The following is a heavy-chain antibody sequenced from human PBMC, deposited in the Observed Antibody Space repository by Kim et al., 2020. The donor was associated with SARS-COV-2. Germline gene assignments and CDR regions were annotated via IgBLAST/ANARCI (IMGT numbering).Heavy chain of an antibody. D-gene: IGHD5-18*01. CDR1: GYTFTSYA. Sequence: ASVKVSCKASGYTFTSYAMHWVRQAPGQRLEWMGWINAGNGNTKYSQKFQGRVTITRDTSASTAYMELSSLRSEDTAVYYCARSSAMGVPGLDYWGQGTLVTVSS. CDR3: ARSSAMGVPGLDY. J-gene: IGHJ4*02. V-gene: IGHV1-3*01. CDR2: INAGNGNT.